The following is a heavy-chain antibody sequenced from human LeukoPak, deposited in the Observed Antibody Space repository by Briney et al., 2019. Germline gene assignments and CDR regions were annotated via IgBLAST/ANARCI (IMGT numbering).Heavy chain of an antibody. J-gene: IGHJ3*02. CDR3: ARERSGSEIFARSFDI. CDR2: IYHSGST. D-gene: IGHD3-3*01. V-gene: IGHV4-4*02. CDR1: GGSISSSNW. Sequence: SETLSLTCAVSGGSISSSNWWSWVRQPPGKGLEWIGEIYHSGSTNYNPSLKSRVTMSVDTSKNQFSLKLSSVTAADTAVYYCARERSGSEIFARSFDIWGQGTMVTVSS.